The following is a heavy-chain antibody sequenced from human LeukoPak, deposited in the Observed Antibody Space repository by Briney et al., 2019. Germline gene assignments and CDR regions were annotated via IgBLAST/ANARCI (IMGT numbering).Heavy chain of an antibody. D-gene: IGHD6-19*01. Sequence: SETLSLTCTVSGGSISSSSYYWGWLRQPPGKGLEWIGSIYYSGSTYYNPSLKSRVTISVDTSKNQFSLKLSSVTAADTAVYYCARHLAVAGPDYWGQGTLVTVSS. CDR2: IYYSGST. CDR3: ARHLAVAGPDY. J-gene: IGHJ4*02. V-gene: IGHV4-39*01. CDR1: GGSISSSSYY.